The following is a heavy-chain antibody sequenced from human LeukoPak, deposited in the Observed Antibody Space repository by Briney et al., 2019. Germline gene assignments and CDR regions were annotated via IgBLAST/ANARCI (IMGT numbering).Heavy chain of an antibody. CDR1: GDSISSRTYY. V-gene: IGHV4-31*03. D-gene: IGHD6-6*01. CDR2: IWNSGST. J-gene: IGHJ5*02. CDR3: ARDVSSMFPNWFDP. Sequence: SQTLSLTCSVSGDSISSRTYYWTWIPQHPEKGLEWIGYIWNSGSTICNPALKSRVTISVDTSKNQFSLKLTSVTAADTAIYYCARDVSSMFPNWFDPWGQGILVIVSS.